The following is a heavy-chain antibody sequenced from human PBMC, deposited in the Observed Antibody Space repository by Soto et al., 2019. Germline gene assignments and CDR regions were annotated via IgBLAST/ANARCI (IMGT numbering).Heavy chain of an antibody. CDR2: IYYSGNT. J-gene: IGHJ4*02. Sequence: SETLSLTCTVSGGSLSPNYWTWIRQPPGKGLEWIGYIYYSGNTNYNPSLKSRVTISVDTSENQFSLKLTSVTAADTAVYYCARHVSLSSGYYDYFDYWGQGTLVTVSS. CDR1: GGSLSPNY. CDR3: ARHVSLSSGYYDYFDY. D-gene: IGHD3-22*01. V-gene: IGHV4-59*08.